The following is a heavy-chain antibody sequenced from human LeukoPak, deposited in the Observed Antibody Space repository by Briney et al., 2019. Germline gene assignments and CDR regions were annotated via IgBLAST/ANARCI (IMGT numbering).Heavy chain of an antibody. CDR2: IIPIFGTA. V-gene: IGHV1-69*13. CDR1: GYTFTSYG. Sequence: SVKVSCKASGYTFTSYGISWVRQAPGQGLEWMGGIIPIFGTANYAQKFQGRVTITADESTSTAYMELSSLRSEDTAVYYCARVIVVHGIYYLDYWGQGTLVTVSS. J-gene: IGHJ4*02. D-gene: IGHD1-26*01. CDR3: ARVIVVHGIYYLDY.